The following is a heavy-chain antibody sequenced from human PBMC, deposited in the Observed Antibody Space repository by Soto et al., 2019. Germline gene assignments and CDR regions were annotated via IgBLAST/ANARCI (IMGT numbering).Heavy chain of an antibody. Sequence: EVQLVESGGGLVKPGGSLRLSCAASGFTFSSYSMNWVRQAPGKGLEWVSSINEDSSYIYYAHSLRGRFIISRDNAKDSLYLQMNYLRAEDTAVYYCVRDFGRYFRSGYMDVWGDGATVTVSS. D-gene: IGHD3-9*01. J-gene: IGHJ6*03. CDR2: INEDSSYI. CDR1: GFTFSSYS. V-gene: IGHV3-21*02. CDR3: VRDFGRYFRSGYMDV.